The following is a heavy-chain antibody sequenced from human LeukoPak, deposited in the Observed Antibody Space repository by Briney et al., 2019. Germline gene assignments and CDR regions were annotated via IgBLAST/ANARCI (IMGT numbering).Heavy chain of an antibody. J-gene: IGHJ2*01. CDR1: GFTVSTKY. V-gene: IGHV3-53*01. Sequence: GGSLTLSCAASGFTVSTKYMNWVRQAPGKGLEWVSILYSGGTTYYADSVKGRFTISRDTSKNTVSLQMNNLRAEDTAVYFCARVGDHYPSNLYLWGRGTLVTVSS. CDR3: ARVGDHYPSNLYL. CDR2: LYSGGTT. D-gene: IGHD1-14*01.